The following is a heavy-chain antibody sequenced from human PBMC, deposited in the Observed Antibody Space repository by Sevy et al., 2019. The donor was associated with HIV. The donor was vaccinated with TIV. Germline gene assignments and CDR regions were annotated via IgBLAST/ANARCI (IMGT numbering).Heavy chain of an antibody. D-gene: IGHD1-26*01. CDR1: GGSITSLY. Sequence: SETLSLTCTVSGGSITSLYWNWIRQPPGEGLEWIANIYHNGNINYNPSLKSRVTLSLDTSKNQFSLGLSSVTAADTAMYYCAGENAWGRGYSWGQGTLGTVSS. CDR3: AGENAWGRGYS. CDR2: IYHNGNI. J-gene: IGHJ4*02. V-gene: IGHV4-59*08.